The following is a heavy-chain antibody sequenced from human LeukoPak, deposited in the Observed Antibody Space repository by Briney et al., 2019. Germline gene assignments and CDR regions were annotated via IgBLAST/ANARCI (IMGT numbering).Heavy chain of an antibody. Sequence: KPGGSLRLSCAASGFTFSSYSMNWVRQAPGKGLEWVSSISSSSSYIYYADSVKGRFTISRDNSKNTLYLQMNSLRAEDTAVYYCAKDYGDYGFDYWGQGTLVTVSS. CDR3: AKDYGDYGFDY. CDR1: GFTFSSYS. CDR2: ISSSSSYI. D-gene: IGHD4-17*01. J-gene: IGHJ4*02. V-gene: IGHV3-21*04.